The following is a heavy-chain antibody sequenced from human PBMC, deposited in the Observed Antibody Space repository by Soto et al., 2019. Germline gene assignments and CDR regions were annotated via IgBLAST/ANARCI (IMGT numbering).Heavy chain of an antibody. CDR3: ARGPQITMIVVVTTGAFDI. V-gene: IGHV3-30*03. CDR1: GFTFSSYS. Sequence: GGSLRLSCAASGFTFSSYSMNWVRQAPGKGLEWVAVISYDGSNKYYADSVKGRFTISRDNSKNTLYLQMNSLRAEDTAVYYCARGPQITMIVVVTTGAFDIWGQGTMVTVSS. D-gene: IGHD3-22*01. CDR2: ISYDGSNK. J-gene: IGHJ3*02.